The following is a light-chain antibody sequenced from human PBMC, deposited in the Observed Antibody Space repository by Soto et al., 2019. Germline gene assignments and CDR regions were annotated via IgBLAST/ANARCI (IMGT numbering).Light chain of an antibody. CDR2: EIT. J-gene: IGLJ3*02. Sequence: QSALTQPPSASGSSGQSVTISCTGTSSDVGGYNYVSWYQQYSGKAPKLIIFEITKRPSGVPDRFTGSKSGNTASLTVSGMQAEDDAEYHGSSYAGMNNWEFGGGTKLTVL. CDR3: SSYAGMNNWE. CDR1: SSDVGGYNY. V-gene: IGLV2-8*01.